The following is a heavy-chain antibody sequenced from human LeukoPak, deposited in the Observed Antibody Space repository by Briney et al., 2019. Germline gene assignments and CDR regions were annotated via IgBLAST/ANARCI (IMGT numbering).Heavy chain of an antibody. CDR3: ARHPGRLFDY. V-gene: IGHV4-31*03. Sequence: SQTLSLTCTVSGGSISSGGYYWSWIRQHPGKGLEWIGYIYYSGSTYYNPSLKSRVSISVDTSKNQFSLKLSSVTAADTAVYYCARHPGRLFDYWGQGTLVTVSS. CDR2: IYYSGST. CDR1: GGSISSGGYY. J-gene: IGHJ4*02.